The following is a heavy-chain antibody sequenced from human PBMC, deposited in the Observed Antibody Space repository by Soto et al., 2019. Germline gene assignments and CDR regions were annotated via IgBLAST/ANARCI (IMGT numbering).Heavy chain of an antibody. V-gene: IGHV4-30-4*01. J-gene: IGHJ5*02. Sequence: SETLSLTCTVSGGSISSGDYYWSWIRQPPGKGLAWIGDIYYSGSTYYNPSLKSRVTISVDTSKNQFALKLSSVTAADTAVYYWARGRATTPRGFDPWGQGTLVTVSS. CDR3: ARGRATTPRGFDP. D-gene: IGHD1-1*01. CDR2: IYYSGST. CDR1: GGSISSGDYY.